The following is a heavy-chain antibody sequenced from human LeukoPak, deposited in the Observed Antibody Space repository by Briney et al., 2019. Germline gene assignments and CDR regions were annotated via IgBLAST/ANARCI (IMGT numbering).Heavy chain of an antibody. D-gene: IGHD1-26*01. Sequence: SETLSLTCTVSGGSISSSTYYWGWIRQPPGKGLEWIGSISYSGSTNYNPSLKSRVTISGDTSKNQFSLKMTSVTAADTAVYYCAPTHTSGSFRGSVDWGQATLVTVSS. CDR1: GGSISSSTYY. J-gene: IGHJ4*02. CDR2: ISYSGST. V-gene: IGHV4-39*01. CDR3: APTHTSGSFRGSVD.